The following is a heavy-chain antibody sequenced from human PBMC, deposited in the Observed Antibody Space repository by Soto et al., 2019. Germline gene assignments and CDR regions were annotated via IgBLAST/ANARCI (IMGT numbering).Heavy chain of an antibody. Sequence: QVHLVESGGGVVQPGRSLRLSCAASGFTFSSYGVHWVRQAPSRGLEWVAVISHDGTRKHYGDSVQGRFTISRDNFQNTRYLHMDSLRAEDTAVYYCVKDRRTEAYGMEVWGQGTTVTVSS. CDR2: ISHDGTRK. V-gene: IGHV3-30*18. CDR3: VKDRRTEAYGMEV. D-gene: IGHD2-21*01. CDR1: GFTFSSYG. J-gene: IGHJ6*02.